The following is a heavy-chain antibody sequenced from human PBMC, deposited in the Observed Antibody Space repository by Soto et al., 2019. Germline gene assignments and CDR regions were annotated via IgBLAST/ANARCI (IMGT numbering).Heavy chain of an antibody. V-gene: IGHV3-30-3*01. Sequence: QVQLVESRGGVVQPGRSLRLSCAASGFTFSSYAMHWVRQAPGKELEWVAVISYDGSNKYYADSVKGRFTISRDNSKNTLYLQMNSLRAEDTAVYYCSRPLWRNDYNWGYFDLWGRGTLVTVSS. J-gene: IGHJ2*01. CDR2: ISYDGSNK. D-gene: IGHD4-4*01. CDR3: SRPLWRNDYNWGYFDL. CDR1: GFTFSSYA.